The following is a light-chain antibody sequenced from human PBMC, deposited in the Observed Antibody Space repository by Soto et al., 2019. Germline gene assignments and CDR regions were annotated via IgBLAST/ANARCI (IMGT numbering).Light chain of an antibody. CDR3: QESYITPMYT. Sequence: DILITPSPSSLSATVGVRVTIIFRSSQNIHTFLNWYQQKPGKAPKLLIYAAYILHSGVPSRFSGSGSGTDFTLTISSLQPEDFATYYCQESYITPMYTFGQGPKVDI. V-gene: IGKV1-39*01. J-gene: IGKJ2*01. CDR2: AAY. CDR1: QNIHTF.